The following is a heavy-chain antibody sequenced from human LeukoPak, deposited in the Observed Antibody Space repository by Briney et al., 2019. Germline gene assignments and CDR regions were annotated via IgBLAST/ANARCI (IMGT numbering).Heavy chain of an antibody. CDR2: ISYDGSNK. J-gene: IGHJ4*02. CDR1: GFTFSSYG. V-gene: IGHV3-30*03. CDR3: ARDEGAY. Sequence: PGGSLRLSCAASGFTFSSYGMHWVRQAPGKGLEWVAVISYDGSNKYYADSVKGRFTISRDNARNTLYLQMNSLRAEDTAGYYCARDEGAYWGQGTLVTVSS.